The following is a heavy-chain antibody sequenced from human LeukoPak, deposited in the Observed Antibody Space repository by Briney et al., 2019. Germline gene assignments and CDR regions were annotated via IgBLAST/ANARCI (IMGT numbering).Heavy chain of an antibody. V-gene: IGHV3-30*18. CDR2: ISYDATNK. J-gene: IGHJ4*02. CDR3: ANYGDYQYFDY. Sequence: GGSLRLSCAASGFTFINYGMHWVRQAPGKGLEWVAVISYDATNKYYADSVEGRFTISRDNSKNTLYLQMNSLKTDDTAVYYCANYGDYQYFDYWGQGTPVTVSS. D-gene: IGHD4-17*01. CDR1: GFTFINYG.